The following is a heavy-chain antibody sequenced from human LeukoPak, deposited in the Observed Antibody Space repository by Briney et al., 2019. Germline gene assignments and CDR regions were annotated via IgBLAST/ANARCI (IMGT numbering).Heavy chain of an antibody. CDR1: GGSFSGYY. J-gene: IGHJ4*02. CDR2: ISHSGST. CDR3: ARKRGFYGSGSSSPFDY. D-gene: IGHD3-10*01. Sequence: SETLSLTCAVYGGSFSGYYWSWIRQPPGKGLEWIGEISHSGSTNYNPSLKSRVTISVDTSKNQFSLKLSSVTAADTAVYYCARKRGFYGSGSSSPFDYWGQGTLVTVSS. V-gene: IGHV4-34*01.